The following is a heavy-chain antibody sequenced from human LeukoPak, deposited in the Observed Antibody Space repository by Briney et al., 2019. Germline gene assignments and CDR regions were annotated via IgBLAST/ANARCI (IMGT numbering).Heavy chain of an antibody. CDR1: GYSFTSYW. CDR3: ARLPNYYDSSGYSEYYFDY. V-gene: IGHV5-51*01. CDR2: IYPNDSDT. D-gene: IGHD3-22*01. Sequence: GESLKISCKGSGYSFTSYWIGWVRQMPGKGLEWMGIIYPNDSDTRYSPSFQGQVTISADKSISTAYLQWSSLKASDTAMYYCARLPNYYDSSGYSEYYFDYWGQGTLVTVSS. J-gene: IGHJ4*02.